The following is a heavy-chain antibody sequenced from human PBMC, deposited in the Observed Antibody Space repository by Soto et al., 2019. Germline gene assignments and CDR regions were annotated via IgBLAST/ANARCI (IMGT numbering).Heavy chain of an antibody. J-gene: IGHJ6*02. CDR2: IYPGDSYT. CDR3: ARLGFNYDFLSGYYNVHHYYGIDV. V-gene: IGHV5-51*01. Sequence: PGESLKISCKGSGYSFTSYWISWVRQIPGKGLEWMGSIYPGDSYTRYSPSFQGQVTISADKSINSVYLQWSSLKASDTATYYCARLGFNYDFLSGYYNVHHYYGIDVWGQGTTVTVSS. D-gene: IGHD3-3*01. CDR1: GYSFTSYW.